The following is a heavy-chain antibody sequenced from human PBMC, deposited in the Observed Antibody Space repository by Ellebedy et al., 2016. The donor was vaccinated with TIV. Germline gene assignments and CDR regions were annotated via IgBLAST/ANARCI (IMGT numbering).Heavy chain of an antibody. V-gene: IGHV4-59*01. D-gene: IGHD6-13*01. Sequence: MPSDTLSLTCTVSGGSISPYYWSWIRQPPGKGLEWIGYISYSGSANYNPSLTSRVTIAVDTSKNHFSLRLTSVTAADTAVYYCARVVWQQPVSYAFDFWGQGTMVTVSS. CDR1: GGSISPYY. J-gene: IGHJ3*01. CDR3: ARVVWQQPVSYAFDF. CDR2: ISYSGSA.